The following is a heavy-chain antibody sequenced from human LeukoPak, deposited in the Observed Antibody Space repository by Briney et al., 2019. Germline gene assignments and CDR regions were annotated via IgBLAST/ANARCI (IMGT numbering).Heavy chain of an antibody. CDR1: GGPISSSSYY. V-gene: IGHV4-39*01. J-gene: IGHJ3*02. CDR2: IYYRGST. CDR3: ARRGSFDAFDI. Sequence: SETLSLTCTVSGGPISSSSYYWGWIRQPPGKGLEWIGSIYYRGSTYYNPSLKSRVTISVNTSKNQSSLKLSSGTAADTAVYYCARRGSFDAFDIWGQGTMVTVSS. D-gene: IGHD2/OR15-2a*01.